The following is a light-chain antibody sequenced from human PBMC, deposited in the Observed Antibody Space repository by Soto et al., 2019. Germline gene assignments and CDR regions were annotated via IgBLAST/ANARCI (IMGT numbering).Light chain of an antibody. CDR3: QQYGRT. CDR1: QSVSTK. CDR2: GAP. V-gene: IGKV3-20*01. J-gene: IGKJ1*01. Sequence: IVMTQSPAPLSGPPGGRATLSCRASQSVSTKLAWYQQKPGQAPSLLIYGAPSRANGIPDRFSGSGYGTDFTLTISRLEPEDFAVYYCQQYGRTFGQGTKVDIK.